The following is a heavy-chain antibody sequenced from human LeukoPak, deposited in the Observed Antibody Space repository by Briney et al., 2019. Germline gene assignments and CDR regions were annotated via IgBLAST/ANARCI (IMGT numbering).Heavy chain of an antibody. V-gene: IGHV1-18*01. CDR2: ISPYNGNT. CDR1: GYTFTTCG. Sequence: ASVKVSCKSSGYTFTTCGISWVRQAPGQGLEWMGWISPYNGNTNYAQKLQGRVTMTTDTSTSTAYMELRSLRSDDTAVYYCARVTYYYDSSGFGFYYMDVWGKGTTVTVSS. D-gene: IGHD3-22*01. CDR3: ARVTYYYDSSGFGFYYMDV. J-gene: IGHJ6*03.